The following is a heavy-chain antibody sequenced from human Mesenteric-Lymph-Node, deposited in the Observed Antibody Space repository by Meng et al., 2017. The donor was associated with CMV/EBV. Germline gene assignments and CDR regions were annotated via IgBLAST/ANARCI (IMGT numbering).Heavy chain of an antibody. CDR2: INHSGST. J-gene: IGHJ4*02. Sequence: QVQLTQVGAGLLKPSETLSVTCPVLGGSFSGYDWNWIRQSPEKGLEWIGEINHSGSTTYNPSFTSRIIISVDTSTNQISLNMSSVTAADTAVYYCARGSSYDILTGYFDYWGQGALVTASS. D-gene: IGHD3-9*01. V-gene: IGHV4-34*01. CDR1: GGSFSGYD. CDR3: ARGSSYDILTGYFDY.